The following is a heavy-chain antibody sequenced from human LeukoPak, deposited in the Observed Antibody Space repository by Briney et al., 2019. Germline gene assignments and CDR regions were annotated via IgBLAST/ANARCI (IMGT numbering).Heavy chain of an antibody. V-gene: IGHV4-4*07. CDR2: IYTSGTT. CDR1: AGFITTYY. D-gene: IGHD1-1*01. CDR3: ARLNDDNCFDF. Sequence: PSETLSLTCTVAAGFITTYYRSWMRQPAGKGLEWIGRIYTSGTTNYNPSLESRVTMSLDTSNHKLSLKLSSVTAADTAVYYCARLNDDNCFDFWGQGILVTVSS. J-gene: IGHJ4*02.